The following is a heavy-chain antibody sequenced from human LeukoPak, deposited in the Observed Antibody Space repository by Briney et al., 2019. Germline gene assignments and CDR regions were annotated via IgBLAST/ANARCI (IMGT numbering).Heavy chain of an antibody. Sequence: GGSLRLSCAASGFTFNNYAMTWVRQAPGKGLEWVSVVSGSGDNTNYADSVKGRFTISRDNSKNTLFLQMNSLRTEDTAVYYCAKSISGSGSYYNVQFDFWGQGTLVTVSS. V-gene: IGHV3-23*01. CDR1: GFTFNNYA. CDR2: VSGSGDNT. CDR3: AKSISGSGSYYNVQFDF. J-gene: IGHJ4*02. D-gene: IGHD3-10*01.